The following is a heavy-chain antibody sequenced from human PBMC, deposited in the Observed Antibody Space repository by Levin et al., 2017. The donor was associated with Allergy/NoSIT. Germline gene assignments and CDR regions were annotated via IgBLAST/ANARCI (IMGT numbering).Heavy chain of an antibody. CDR2: IYYSGST. J-gene: IGHJ3*02. Sequence: TSETLSLTCTVSGGSISSGGYYWSWIRQHPGKGLEWIGYIYYSGSTYYNPSLKSRVTISVDTSKNQFSLKLSSVTAADTAVYYCARLWPREFDIWGQGTMVTVSS. D-gene: IGHD3-10*01. CDR3: ARLWPREFDI. CDR1: GGSISSGGYY. V-gene: IGHV4-31*03.